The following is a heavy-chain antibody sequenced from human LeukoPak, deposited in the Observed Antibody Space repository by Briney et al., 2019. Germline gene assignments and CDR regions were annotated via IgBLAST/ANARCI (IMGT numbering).Heavy chain of an antibody. CDR3: ARGTEADGTFMFDF. CDR2: IYHSGST. J-gene: IGHJ4*02. D-gene: IGHD6-13*01. Sequence: PSETLSFTCAVSGGSMSNNNWWSWVRQPPGKGLEWIGEIYHSGSTNYNPSLKSRVTISVDKSKKQFSLKLGSVTAADTAVYYCARGTEADGTFMFDFWGQGTLVTVSS. CDR1: GGSMSNNNW. V-gene: IGHV4-4*02.